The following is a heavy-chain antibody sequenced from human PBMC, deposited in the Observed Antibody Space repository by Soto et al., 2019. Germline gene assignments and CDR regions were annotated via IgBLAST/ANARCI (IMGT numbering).Heavy chain of an antibody. CDR2: IYTSGST. Sequence: SETLSLTCTGSGGSISSYYWSWIRQPAGKGLEWIGRIYTSGSTNYNPSLKSRVTMSVDTSKNQFSLKLSSVTAADTAVYYCAIRLYYYDSSGYRKPYGMDVWGQGTTVTVSS. CDR1: GGSISSYY. D-gene: IGHD3-22*01. J-gene: IGHJ6*02. CDR3: AIRLYYYDSSGYRKPYGMDV. V-gene: IGHV4-4*07.